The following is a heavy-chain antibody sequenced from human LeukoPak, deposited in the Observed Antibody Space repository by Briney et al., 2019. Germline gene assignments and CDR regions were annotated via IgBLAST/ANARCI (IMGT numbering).Heavy chain of an antibody. CDR2: ISGSGGST. J-gene: IGHJ6*02. CDR3: ASSVRCSGTSCYTGYYYYGMDV. CDR1: GFTFSSYA. D-gene: IGHD2-2*02. Sequence: PGGSLRLSCAASGFTFSSYAMSWVRQAPGKGLEWVSAISGSGGSTYYADSVKGRFTISRDNSKNTLYLQMNSLRAEDTAVYYCASSVRCSGTSCYTGYYYYGMDVWGQGTTVTVSS. V-gene: IGHV3-23*01.